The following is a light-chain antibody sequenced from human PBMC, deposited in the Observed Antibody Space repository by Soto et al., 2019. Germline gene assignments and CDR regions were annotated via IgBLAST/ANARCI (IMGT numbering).Light chain of an antibody. CDR3: QQYNRWVT. CDR2: GAS. V-gene: IGKV3-15*01. CDR1: QSISTT. Sequence: EIVLTQSPVTLSLSPGERSTLSCRTSQSISTTLARYQQKPGQAPRLLIYGASTRATGVPARFSGSGSGTEFTLTIDSLQSEDFAVYYCQQYNRWVTFGGGTKVDIK. J-gene: IGKJ4*01.